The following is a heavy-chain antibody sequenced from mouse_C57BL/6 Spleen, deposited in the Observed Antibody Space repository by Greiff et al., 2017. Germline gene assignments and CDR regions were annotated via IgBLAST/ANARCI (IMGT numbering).Heavy chain of an antibody. J-gene: IGHJ2*01. CDR1: GYTFTSYW. CDR3: ARDYGNYGGDFDY. CDR2: IDPSDSYT. Sequence: QVHVKQPGAELVRPGTSVKLSCKASGYTFTSYWMHWVKQRPGQGLEWIGVIDPSDSYTNYSQKFKGKATLTVDTSSSTAYMQLSSLTSEDSAVYYCARDYGNYGGDFDYWGQGTTLTVSS. D-gene: IGHD2-1*01. V-gene: IGHV1-59*01.